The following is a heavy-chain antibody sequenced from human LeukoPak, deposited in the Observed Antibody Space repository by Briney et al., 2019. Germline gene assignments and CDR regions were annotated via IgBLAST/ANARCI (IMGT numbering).Heavy chain of an antibody. J-gene: IGHJ4*02. Sequence: GGSLRLSCAASGFTFSSYSMNWVRQAPGKGLEWVSSISSSSSYIYYADSVKGRFTISRDNAKNSLYLQMNSLRAEDTAVYYCARGMSSGYDFDYWGQGTLVTVSS. CDR1: GFTFSSYS. D-gene: IGHD5-12*01. V-gene: IGHV3-21*01. CDR2: ISSSSSYI. CDR3: ARGMSSGYDFDY.